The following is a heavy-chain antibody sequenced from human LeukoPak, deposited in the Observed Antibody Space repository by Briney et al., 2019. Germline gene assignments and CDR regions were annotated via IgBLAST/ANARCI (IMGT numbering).Heavy chain of an antibody. CDR3: ARLGQQLARYYYYYYMDV. D-gene: IGHD6-13*01. Sequence: SETLSLICTVSGGSISSYYWSWIRQPPGKGLEWIGYIYTSGSTNYNPSLKSRVTISVDTSKNQFSLKLSSVTAADTAVYYCARLGQQLARYYYYYYMDVWGKGTTVTVSS. V-gene: IGHV4-4*09. CDR2: IYTSGST. CDR1: GGSISSYY. J-gene: IGHJ6*03.